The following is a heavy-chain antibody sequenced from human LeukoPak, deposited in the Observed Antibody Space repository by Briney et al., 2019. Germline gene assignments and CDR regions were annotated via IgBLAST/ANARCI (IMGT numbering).Heavy chain of an antibody. CDR1: GFTFSSPA. Sequence: GGSLRLSCAASGFTFSSPAMSWVRQAPGKGLEWVSAISNNGGYTYYADSVQGRFTISRDNSKSTLCLQMNSLRAEDTAVYYCAKRLGYCSDGSCYFPYWGQGTLVTVSS. CDR3: AKRLGYCSDGSCYFPY. J-gene: IGHJ4*02. CDR2: ISNNGGYT. V-gene: IGHV3-23*01. D-gene: IGHD2-15*01.